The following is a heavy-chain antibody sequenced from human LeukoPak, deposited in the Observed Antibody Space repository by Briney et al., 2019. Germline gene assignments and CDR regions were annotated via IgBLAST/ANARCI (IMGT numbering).Heavy chain of an antibody. D-gene: IGHD3-22*01. V-gene: IGHV3-43D*04. CDR1: GFTFDDFA. CDR2: ISWDGDSI. Sequence: GGSLRLSCAASGFTFDDFAMHWVRQAPGKGLEWVSLISWDGDSIYYANSVKGRFTISRDNSKNTLYLQMNSLRAEDTAVYYCASTRTIFYDSSGYSDYWGQGTLVTVSS. CDR3: ASTRTIFYDSSGYSDY. J-gene: IGHJ4*02.